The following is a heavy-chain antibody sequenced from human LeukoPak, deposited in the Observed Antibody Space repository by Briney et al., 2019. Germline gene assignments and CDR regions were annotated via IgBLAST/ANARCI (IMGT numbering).Heavy chain of an antibody. CDR2: IHYNGNM. D-gene: IGHD4-17*01. CDR3: ARRPYYGENFDY. CDR1: GASISSHY. V-gene: IGHV4-59*11. Sequence: SETLSLTCTVSGASISSHYWSWIRQPPGKGLEWIGYIHYNGNMNHNPALKSRLTISVDTSKNQFSLKLSSVTAADTAVYYCARRPYYGENFDYWGQGTLVTVSS. J-gene: IGHJ4*02.